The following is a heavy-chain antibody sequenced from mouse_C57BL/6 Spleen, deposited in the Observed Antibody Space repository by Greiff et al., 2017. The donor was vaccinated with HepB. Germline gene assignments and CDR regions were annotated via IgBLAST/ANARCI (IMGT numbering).Heavy chain of an antibody. J-gene: IGHJ1*03. CDR2: IDPSDSYT. Sequence: QVQLKQPGAELVRPGTSVKLSCKASGYTFTSYWMHWVKQRPGQGLEWIGVIDPSDSYTNYNQKFKGKATLTVDTSSSTAYMQLSSLTSEDSAVYYCARSYYYGSSWGYFDVWGTGTTVTVSS. V-gene: IGHV1-59*01. D-gene: IGHD1-1*01. CDR1: GYTFTSYW. CDR3: ARSYYYGSSWGYFDV.